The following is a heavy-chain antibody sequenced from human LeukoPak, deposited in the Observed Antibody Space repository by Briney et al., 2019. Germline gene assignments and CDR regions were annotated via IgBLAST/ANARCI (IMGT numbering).Heavy chain of an antibody. D-gene: IGHD2-8*01. CDR1: GFTVIGHF. J-gene: IGHJ4*02. CDR2: INRNSGDT. CDR3: ATPWTCTLPGCPLLH. Sequence: ASVKVSCKASGFTVIGHFLHWVRQAPGQGLQWMGWINRNSGDTKYGQNFQGRMTLTMDTSISTSYMELSSLTSDDTAVYYCATPWTCTLPGCPLLHWGQGALVTVSS. V-gene: IGHV1-2*02.